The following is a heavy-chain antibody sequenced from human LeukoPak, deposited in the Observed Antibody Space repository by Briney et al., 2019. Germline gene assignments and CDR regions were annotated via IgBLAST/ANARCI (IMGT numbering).Heavy chain of an antibody. CDR1: GFTPDAYA. V-gene: IGHV3-9*02. CDR2: SSWNSGST. Sequence: RRSLRLSSAASGFTPDAYAMHWVRQAPGQGLEWVSGSSWNSGSTAYTDSVKGRFTISRDNAKNSLYLQMNSLRAEDMALYYCAKGDNYDFWSGYPDYWGKGTLVTVCS. J-gene: IGHJ4*02. CDR3: AKGDNYDFWSGYPDY. D-gene: IGHD3-3*01.